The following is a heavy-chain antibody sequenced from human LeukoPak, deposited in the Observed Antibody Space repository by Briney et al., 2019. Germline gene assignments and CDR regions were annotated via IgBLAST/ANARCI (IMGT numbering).Heavy chain of an antibody. D-gene: IGHD4-17*01. V-gene: IGHV3-48*04. CDR1: GFTFSSYS. CDR2: ISSSSSTI. Sequence: AGGSLRLSCAASGFTFSSYSMNWVRQAPGKGLEWVSYISSSSSTIYYADSVKGRFTISRDNAKNSLYLQMNSLRAEDTAVYYCARDAQLYGDYQGSGAFDIWGQGTMVTVSS. J-gene: IGHJ3*02. CDR3: ARDAQLYGDYQGSGAFDI.